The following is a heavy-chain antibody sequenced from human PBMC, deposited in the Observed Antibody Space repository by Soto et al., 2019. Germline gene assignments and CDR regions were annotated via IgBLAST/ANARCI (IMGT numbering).Heavy chain of an antibody. CDR3: ARVWATDAHPTFFDY. V-gene: IGHV4-59*08. CDR2: IYYSGST. J-gene: IGHJ4*02. Sequence: PSETLSLTCTVSGGSISSYYWSWIRQPPGKGLEWIGYIYYSGSTYYNPSLKSRVTISVDTSKNQFSLKLSSVTAADTAVYYCARVWATDAHPTFFDYWGQGTLVTVSS. CDR1: GGSISSYY. D-gene: IGHD5-12*01.